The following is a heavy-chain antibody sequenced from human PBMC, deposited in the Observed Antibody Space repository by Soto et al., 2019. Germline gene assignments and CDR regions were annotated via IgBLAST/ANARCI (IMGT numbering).Heavy chain of an antibody. Sequence: ASVKVSCKASGYTFTSYGISWVRQAPGQGLEWMGWISAYNGNTNYAQKLQGRVTMTTDTSTSTAYMELRSLRSDDTAVHYCARGRSSTVSNYYFAYWGQGTLVTVSS. V-gene: IGHV1-18*01. CDR3: ARGRSSTVSNYYFAY. CDR1: GYTFTSYG. CDR2: ISAYNGNT. D-gene: IGHD4-4*01. J-gene: IGHJ4*02.